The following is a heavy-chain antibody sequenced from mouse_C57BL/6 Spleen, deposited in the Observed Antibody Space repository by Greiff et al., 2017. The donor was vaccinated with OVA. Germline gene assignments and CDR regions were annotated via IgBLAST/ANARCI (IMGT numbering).Heavy chain of an antibody. Sequence: EVKLMESGPELVKPGASVKISCKASGYSFTGYYMNWVKQSPEKSLEWIGEINPSTGGTTYNQKFKAKATLTVDKSSSTAYMQLKSLTSEDSAVYYCARPDYDGPDYWGQGTTLTVSS. J-gene: IGHJ2*01. CDR1: GYSFTGYY. V-gene: IGHV1-42*01. CDR2: INPSTGGT. D-gene: IGHD2-4*01. CDR3: ARPDYDGPDY.